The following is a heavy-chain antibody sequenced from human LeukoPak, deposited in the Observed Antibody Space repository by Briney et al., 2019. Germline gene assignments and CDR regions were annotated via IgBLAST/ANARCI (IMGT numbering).Heavy chain of an antibody. Sequence: SETLSLTCPVSGGSISSYYWSWIRQPPGKGLEWIGYIYYSGSTNYNPCLKSRVTISVDTSKNQFSLKLSSVTAADTAVYYCATFSSGWYYFDYWGQGTLVTVSS. J-gene: IGHJ4*02. CDR3: ATFSSGWYYFDY. CDR1: GGSISSYY. CDR2: IYYSGST. V-gene: IGHV4-59*08. D-gene: IGHD6-19*01.